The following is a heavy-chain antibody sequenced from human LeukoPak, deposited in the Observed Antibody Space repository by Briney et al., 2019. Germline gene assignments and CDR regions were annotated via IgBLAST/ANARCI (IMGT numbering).Heavy chain of an antibody. Sequence: GGSLRLSCAVSGFTFSDYWMTWARQAPGRRLEWVANIKEDGSDKQYVDSVQGRFTISRDNAENSLYLQMNSLRAEDTAVYYCARAGSGSSWYRWFDPWGQGTLVTVSS. J-gene: IGHJ5*02. CDR1: GFTFSDYW. CDR2: IKEDGSDK. V-gene: IGHV3-7*01. CDR3: ARAGSGSSWYRWFDP. D-gene: IGHD6-13*01.